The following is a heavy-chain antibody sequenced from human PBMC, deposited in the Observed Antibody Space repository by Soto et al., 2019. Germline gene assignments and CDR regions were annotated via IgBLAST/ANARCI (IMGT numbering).Heavy chain of an antibody. D-gene: IGHD3-3*01. CDR1: GYTLTELS. Sequence: ASVKVSCKVSGYTLTELSMHWVRQAPGKGLEWMGGFDPEDGETIYAQKFQGRVTMTEDTSTDTAYMELSSLGSEDTAVYYCATSIPDFWSGYYTGENYFDYWGQGTLVTVSS. V-gene: IGHV1-24*01. J-gene: IGHJ4*02. CDR2: FDPEDGET. CDR3: ATSIPDFWSGYYTGENYFDY.